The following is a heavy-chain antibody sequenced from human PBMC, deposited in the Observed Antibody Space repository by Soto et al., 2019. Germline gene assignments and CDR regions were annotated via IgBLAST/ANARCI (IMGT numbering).Heavy chain of an antibody. CDR1: GFTFSSYG. CDR3: AKDKLSGYFDY. Sequence: GGSLRLSCAASGFTFSSYGMHWVRQAPGKGLEWVAVISYDGSNKYYADSVKGRFTISRDNSKNTLYLQMNSLRAEDTAVYYCAKDKLSGYFDYWGQGTLVTVSS. J-gene: IGHJ4*02. V-gene: IGHV3-30*18. D-gene: IGHD3-3*01. CDR2: ISYDGSNK.